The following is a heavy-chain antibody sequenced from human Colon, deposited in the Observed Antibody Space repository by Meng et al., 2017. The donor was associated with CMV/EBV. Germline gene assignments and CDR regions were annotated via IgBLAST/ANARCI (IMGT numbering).Heavy chain of an antibody. CDR3: ARDIGLRGYYNYYYYGMDV. CDR2: INPSGDST. V-gene: IGHV1-46*01. J-gene: IGHJ6*02. D-gene: IGHD3-3*01. Sequence: ASVKVSCKASGYTFTSYYMHWVRQAPGQGLEWMGIINPSGDSTSYAQKFQGRVTMTRDTSTSTVYMELSSLRSEDTAVYYCARDIGLRGYYNYYYYGMDVWGQGTTVTVSS. CDR1: GYTFTSYY.